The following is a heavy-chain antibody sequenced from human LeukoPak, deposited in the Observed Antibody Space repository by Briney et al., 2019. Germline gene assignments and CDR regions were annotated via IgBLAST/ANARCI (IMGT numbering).Heavy chain of an antibody. V-gene: IGHV3-23*01. CDR1: GFTFSSYA. D-gene: IGHD3-3*01. CDR2: ISGSGGST. J-gene: IGHJ6*03. CDR3: CQKRFRFLEWSIGAYYMDV. Sequence: GSLRLSCAASGFTFSSYAMSWVRQAPVKGLEWVSAISGSGGSTYYADSVKGRFTISRDNSKNTLYLQMNSLRAEDTAVYYCCQKRFRFLEWSIGAYYMDVWGKGTTVTVSS.